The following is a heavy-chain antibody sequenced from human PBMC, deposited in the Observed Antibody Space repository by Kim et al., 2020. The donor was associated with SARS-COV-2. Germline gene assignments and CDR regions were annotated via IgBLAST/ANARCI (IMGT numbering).Heavy chain of an antibody. CDR3: SSGVLPAASNRGRGFDY. CDR1: GGSFSGYY. Sequence: SETLSLTCAVYGGSFSGYYWSWIRQPPGKGLEWIGEIKHNGSTNYNPSLKSRGTITVETSKNQFFQKLSYVTGAEKAVYYCSSGVLPAASNRGRGFDYLG. D-gene: IGHD2-2*01. J-gene: IGHJ4*01. CDR2: IKHNGST. V-gene: IGHV4-34*01.